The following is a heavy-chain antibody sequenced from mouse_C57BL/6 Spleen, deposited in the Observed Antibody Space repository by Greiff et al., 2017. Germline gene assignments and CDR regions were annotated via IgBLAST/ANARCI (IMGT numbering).Heavy chain of an antibody. CDR2: ISYDGSN. J-gene: IGHJ2*01. D-gene: IGHD1-1*01. CDR3: AREGITTVVPYFDY. Sequence: EVHLVESGPGLVKPSQSMSLTCSVTGYSITSGYYWNWIRQFPGNKLEWMGYISYDGSNNYNPSLKNRISITRDTSKNQFFLKLNSVTTEDTATYYCAREGITTVVPYFDYWGQGTTLTVSS. V-gene: IGHV3-6*01. CDR1: GYSITSGYY.